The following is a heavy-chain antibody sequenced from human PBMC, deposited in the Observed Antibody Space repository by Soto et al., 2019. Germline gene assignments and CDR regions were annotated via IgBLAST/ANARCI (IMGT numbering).Heavy chain of an antibody. CDR2: IIPIFGTA. Sequence: QVQLVQSGAEVKKPGSSVKVSCKASGGTFSSYAISWVRQAPGQGLEWMGGIIPIFGTANYAQKFQGRVTITADESTSTADMELSSLRSEDTAVYYCAGQSTYIAARPPPYYYYYGMDVWGQGTTVTVSS. CDR1: GGTFSSYA. CDR3: AGQSTYIAARPPPYYYYYGMDV. J-gene: IGHJ6*02. V-gene: IGHV1-69*01. D-gene: IGHD6-6*01.